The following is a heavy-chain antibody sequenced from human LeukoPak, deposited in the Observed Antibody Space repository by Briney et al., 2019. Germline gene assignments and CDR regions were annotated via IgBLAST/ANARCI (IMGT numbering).Heavy chain of an antibody. CDR2: MNPNSGNT. D-gene: IGHD3-10*01. V-gene: IGHV1-8*01. Sequence: ASVKVSCKASGYTFTSYDINWVRQATGQGLEWMGWMNPNSGNTGYAQKFQGRVTMTRNTSISTAYMELSSLRSEDTAVYYCARAGLLWFGELLSDAFDIWGQGTMVTVSS. J-gene: IGHJ3*02. CDR3: ARAGLLWFGELLSDAFDI. CDR1: GYTFTSYD.